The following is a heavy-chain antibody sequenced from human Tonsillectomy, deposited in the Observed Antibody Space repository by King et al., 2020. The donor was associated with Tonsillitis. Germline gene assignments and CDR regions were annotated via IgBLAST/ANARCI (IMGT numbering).Heavy chain of an antibody. CDR3: AKHRPGAFDD. CDR2: ISFDGNHK. Sequence: VQLVESGGGVVQPGRSLRLSCAASGFSFSDYGIHWVRQAPGKGLEWVAVISFDGNHKFYADSVKGRFTISRDNSKNTLYLHMSSLRPEDTAVYYCAKHRPGAFDDWGQGTPVTVSS. V-gene: IGHV3-30*18. J-gene: IGHJ4*02. CDR1: GFSFSDYG. D-gene: IGHD3-10*01.